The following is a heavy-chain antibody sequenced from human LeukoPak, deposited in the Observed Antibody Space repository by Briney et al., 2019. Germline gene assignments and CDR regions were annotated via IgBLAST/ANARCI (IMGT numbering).Heavy chain of an antibody. Sequence: PVGSLRLSCAASVFTFSSYGMSGVRQAPGKGLEWVSAISASGGSTYYADSVKGRFTISRDNSKNTLYLQMNSLRAEDTAVYYCARAEPMIVVVAVAYFDYWGQGTLVTVSS. V-gene: IGHV3-23*01. CDR1: VFTFSSYG. J-gene: IGHJ4*02. CDR3: ARAEPMIVVVAVAYFDY. CDR2: ISASGGST. D-gene: IGHD3-22*01.